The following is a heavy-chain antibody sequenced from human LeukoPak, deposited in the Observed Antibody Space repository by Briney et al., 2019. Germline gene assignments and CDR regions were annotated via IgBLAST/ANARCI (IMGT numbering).Heavy chain of an antibody. Sequence: GGSLRLSCAASGFIFSDHYMSWIRQAPGKGLEWVSYVSISGGTIYYADSVKGRFTISRDNAKNSLYLQMNSLRAEDTAVYYCARTMITFGGVIVPMGFDYWGQGTLVTVSS. CDR3: ARTMITFGGVIVPMGFDY. CDR1: GFIFSDHY. J-gene: IGHJ4*02. D-gene: IGHD3-16*02. CDR2: VSISGGTI. V-gene: IGHV3-11*01.